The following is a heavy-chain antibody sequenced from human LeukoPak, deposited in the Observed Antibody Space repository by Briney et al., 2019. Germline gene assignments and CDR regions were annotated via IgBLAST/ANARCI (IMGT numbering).Heavy chain of an antibody. J-gene: IGHJ4*02. CDR2: IYYSGST. D-gene: IGHD2/OR15-2a*01. CDR3: ARGGSGFSIGL. CDR1: GGSVSSGSYY. Sequence: PSETLSLTCTVSGGSVSSGSYYWGWIRQPPGKGLEWIGNIYYSGSTYYNPSLKSRVTISVDTSKNQFSLKLSSVTAADTAVYYCARGGSGFSIGLGGQGTLVTVSS. V-gene: IGHV4-39*07.